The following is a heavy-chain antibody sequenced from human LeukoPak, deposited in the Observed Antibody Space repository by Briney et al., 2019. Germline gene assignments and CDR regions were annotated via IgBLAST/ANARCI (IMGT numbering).Heavy chain of an antibody. CDR2: IYYSGST. V-gene: IGHV4-39*07. CDR3: ASGGYGTGGAFDI. D-gene: IGHD3/OR15-3a*01. CDR1: GGSISSSSYY. J-gene: IGHJ3*02. Sequence: SETLSLTCTVSGGSISSSSYYWGWIRQPPGNGLEWIGSIYYSGSTYYNPSLKSRVTISVDTSKNQFSLKLSSVTAADTAVYYCASGGYGTGGAFDIWGQGTMVTVSS.